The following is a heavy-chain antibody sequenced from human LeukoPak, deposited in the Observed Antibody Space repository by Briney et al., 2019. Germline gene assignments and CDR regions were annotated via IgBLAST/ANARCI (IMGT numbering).Heavy chain of an antibody. J-gene: IGHJ3*02. CDR2: IYYSGST. CDR1: GGSISSYY. D-gene: IGHD4-11*01. Sequence: SETLSLTCTVSGGSISSYYWSWIRQPPGKGLEWIGYIYYSGSTNYNPSLKSRVTISVDTSKNQFSLKLSSVTAADTAVYYCAGDDYRAAYAFDIWSQGTMVTVSS. CDR3: AGDDYRAAYAFDI. V-gene: IGHV4-59*08.